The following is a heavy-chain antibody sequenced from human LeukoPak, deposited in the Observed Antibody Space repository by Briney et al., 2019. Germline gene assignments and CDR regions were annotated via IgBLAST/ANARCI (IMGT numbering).Heavy chain of an antibody. CDR3: ARDKLLWFGDGYAFDI. V-gene: IGHV4-59*01. CDR1: GGSISSYY. CDR2: IYYSGST. J-gene: IGHJ3*02. D-gene: IGHD3-10*01. Sequence: PSETLSLTCTVSGGSISSYYWSWIRQPPGKGLEWIGYIYYSGSTNYNPSLKSRVTISVDTSKNQFSLKLSSVTAADTAVYYCARDKLLWFGDGYAFDIWGQGTMVTVSS.